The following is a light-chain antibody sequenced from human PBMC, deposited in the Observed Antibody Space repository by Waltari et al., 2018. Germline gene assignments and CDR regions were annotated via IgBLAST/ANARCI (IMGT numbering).Light chain of an antibody. CDR3: SSYISSSTLEL. Sequence: QSALTQPASVSGSPGQSITISCTGTSRYVGGYNYVSWYQQHPGKAPKLMIYDVSNRPSGVSNRFSGSKSGNTASLTISGLQAEDEADYYCSSYISSSTLELFGGGTSLTVL. CDR1: SRYVGGYNY. CDR2: DVS. J-gene: IGLJ2*01. V-gene: IGLV2-14*03.